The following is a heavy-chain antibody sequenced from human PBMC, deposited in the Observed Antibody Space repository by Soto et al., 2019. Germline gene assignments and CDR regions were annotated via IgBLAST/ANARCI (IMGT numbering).Heavy chain of an antibody. Sequence: QVQLQESGPGLVKPSETLSLNYSVSGDAISRHYWSWIRQSPGKGLEWLGYFFHTGTALYNPSLRSRVTMSVDTSKNQFSLKLTSVIPADTAVYFCARNYGGNSQFFDLWGRGTLVTVSS. J-gene: IGHJ2*01. CDR1: GDAISRHY. D-gene: IGHD4-17*01. CDR3: ARNYGGNSQFFDL. CDR2: FFHTGTA. V-gene: IGHV4-59*11.